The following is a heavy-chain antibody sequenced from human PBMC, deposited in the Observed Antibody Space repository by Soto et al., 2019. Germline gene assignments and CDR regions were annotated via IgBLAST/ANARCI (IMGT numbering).Heavy chain of an antibody. CDR1: GGSISSGDYY. J-gene: IGHJ6*02. Sequence: SETLSLTCTVSGGSISSGDYYWSWIRQPPGKGLEWIGYIYYSGSTYYNPSLKSRVTISVDTSKNQFSLKLSSVTAADTAVYNCATPTLRFLEWFPYGMDVWGQGTTVTVSS. CDR3: ATPTLRFLEWFPYGMDV. CDR2: IYYSGST. V-gene: IGHV4-30-4*01. D-gene: IGHD3-3*01.